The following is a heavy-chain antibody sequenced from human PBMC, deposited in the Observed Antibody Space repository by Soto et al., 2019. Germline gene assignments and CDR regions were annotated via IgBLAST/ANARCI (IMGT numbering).Heavy chain of an antibody. J-gene: IGHJ5*02. D-gene: IGHD2-15*01. CDR1: GGSISSGGYS. Sequence: SETLSLTCAVSGGSISSGGYSWSWIRQPPGKGLGWIGYIYHSGSTYYNPSLKSRVTISVDRSKNQFSLKLSSVTAADTAVYYCAREHCSGGSFCWFDPWGEGTLVTVSS. V-gene: IGHV4-30-2*01. CDR3: AREHCSGGSFCWFDP. CDR2: IYHSGST.